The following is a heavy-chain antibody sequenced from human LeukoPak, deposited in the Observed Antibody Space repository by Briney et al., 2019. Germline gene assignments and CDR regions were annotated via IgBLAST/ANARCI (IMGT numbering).Heavy chain of an antibody. J-gene: IGHJ4*02. CDR3: AGHFGAWHYFDY. V-gene: IGHV3-30*04. Sequence: GGSLRLSCAASGLTFSSYAIHWVRQAPGKGLEWVALISYDGSTKYSTDSVKGRFTISRDNSKNTLHLQMNSLRPEDTAVYYCAGHFGAWHYFDYWGQGTLVTVSS. CDR1: GLTFSSYA. D-gene: IGHD3-3*01. CDR2: ISYDGSTK.